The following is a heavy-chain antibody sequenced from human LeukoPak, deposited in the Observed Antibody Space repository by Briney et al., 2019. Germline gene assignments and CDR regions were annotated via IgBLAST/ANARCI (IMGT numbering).Heavy chain of an antibody. V-gene: IGHV4-4*07. CDR2: IYTSGST. J-gene: IGHJ3*02. CDR1: GGSISSYY. CDR3: ASTQAREVSITMIVVVDAFDI. Sequence: SETLSLTCTVSGGSISSYYWSWIRQPAGKGLEWIGRIYTSGSTNYNPSLKSRVTISVDTSKNQFSLKLSSVTAADTAVYYCASTQAREVSITMIVVVDAFDIWGQGTMVTVSS. D-gene: IGHD3-22*01.